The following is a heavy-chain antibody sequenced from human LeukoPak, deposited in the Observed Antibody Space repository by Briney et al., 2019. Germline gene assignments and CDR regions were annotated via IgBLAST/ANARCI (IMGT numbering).Heavy chain of an antibody. CDR3: ARDVYYGSGSPFFDY. V-gene: IGHV3-30*02. CDR1: GFTFSSYG. Sequence: GGSLRLSCAASGFTFSSYGMHWVRQAPGKGLEWVAFIRYDGSNKYYADSVKGRFTISRDNAKNSLYLQMNSLRAEDTAVYYCARDVYYGSGSPFFDYWGQGTLVTVSS. CDR2: IRYDGSNK. D-gene: IGHD3-10*01. J-gene: IGHJ4*02.